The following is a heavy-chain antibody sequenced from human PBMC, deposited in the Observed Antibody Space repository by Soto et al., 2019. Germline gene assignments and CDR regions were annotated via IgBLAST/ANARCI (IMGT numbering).Heavy chain of an antibody. J-gene: IGHJ6*02. CDR2: TYYRSKWYN. V-gene: IGHV6-1*01. Sequence: PSQTLSLTCAISGDSVSSNSAAWNWIRQAPSRGLEWLGRTYYRSKWYNDYAVSVKSRITIHPDTSKNQFSLQLNSVTPEDTAVYYCARDSSIAARRGYYYYGMDVWGQGTTVTVSS. CDR3: ARDSSIAARRGYYYYGMDV. CDR1: GDSVSSNSAA. D-gene: IGHD6-6*01.